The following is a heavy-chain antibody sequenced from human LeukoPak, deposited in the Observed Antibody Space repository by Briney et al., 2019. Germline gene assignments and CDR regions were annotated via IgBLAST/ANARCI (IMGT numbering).Heavy chain of an antibody. D-gene: IGHD6-19*01. Sequence: SETLSLTCTVSGGSISSGSYYWSWIRQPAGKGLEWIGRIYTSGSTNYNPSLKSRVTISVDTSKNQFSLKLSSVTAADTAVYYCARGGVAVAGTGVDYWGQGTLVTVSS. CDR1: GGSISSGSYY. J-gene: IGHJ4*02. CDR3: ARGGVAVAGTGVDY. CDR2: IYTSGST. V-gene: IGHV4-61*02.